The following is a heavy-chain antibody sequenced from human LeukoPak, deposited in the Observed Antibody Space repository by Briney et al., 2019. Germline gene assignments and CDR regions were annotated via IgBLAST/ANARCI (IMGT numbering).Heavy chain of an antibody. V-gene: IGHV3-7*01. CDR3: ARDDQYNWNDVGYMDV. J-gene: IGHJ6*03. CDR1: GFTFSSYW. Sequence: SGGSLRLSCAASGFTFSSYWMSWVRQAPGKGLEWAANIKQDGSEKYYVDSVKGRFTISRDNAKNSLYLQMNSLRAEDTAVYYCARDDQYNWNDVGYMDVWGKGTTVTVSS. CDR2: IKQDGSEK. D-gene: IGHD1-20*01.